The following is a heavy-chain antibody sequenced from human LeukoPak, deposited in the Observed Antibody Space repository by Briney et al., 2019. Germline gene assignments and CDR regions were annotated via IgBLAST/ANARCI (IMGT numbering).Heavy chain of an antibody. V-gene: IGHV4-39*01. CDR2: IYYSGST. CDR3: ARGSSSLDYFDY. J-gene: IGHJ4*02. CDR1: GGSISSSSYY. D-gene: IGHD6-13*01. Sequence: SETLSLTCTVSGGSISSSSYYWGWIRQPPWKGLEWIGSIYYSGSTYYNPSLKSRVTISVDTSKNQFSLKLSSVTAADTAVYYCARGSSSLDYFDYWGQGTLVTVSS.